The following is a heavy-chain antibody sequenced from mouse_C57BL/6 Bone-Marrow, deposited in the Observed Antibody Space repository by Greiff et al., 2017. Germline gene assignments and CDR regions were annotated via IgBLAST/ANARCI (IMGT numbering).Heavy chain of an antibody. CDR3: ARDSSGYDYAMDY. V-gene: IGHV1-76*01. J-gene: IGHJ4*01. D-gene: IGHD3-2*02. Sequence: VMLVESGAELVRPGASVKLSCKASGYTFTDYYINWVKQRPGQGLEWIARIYPGSGNTYYNEKFKGKATLTAEKSSSTAYMQLSSLTSEDSAVYFCARDSSGYDYAMDYWGQGTSVTVSS. CDR2: IYPGSGNT. CDR1: GYTFTDYY.